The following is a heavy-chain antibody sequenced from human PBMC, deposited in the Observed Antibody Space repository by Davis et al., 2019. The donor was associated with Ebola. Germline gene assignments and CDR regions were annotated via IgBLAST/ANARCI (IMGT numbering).Heavy chain of an antibody. CDR3: ARDHYDFWSGYPDY. D-gene: IGHD3-3*01. V-gene: IGHV1-46*01. CDR2: LNPSGGIT. CDR1: GCTFTSYY. Sequence: GESLKISCKGSGCTFTSYYMHWVRQAPGQGLEWRGLLNPSGGITSYAQTFQGRVTMTRDTSTSTVYMELSSLRSEDTAVYYCARDHYDFWSGYPDYWGQGTLVTVSS. J-gene: IGHJ4*02.